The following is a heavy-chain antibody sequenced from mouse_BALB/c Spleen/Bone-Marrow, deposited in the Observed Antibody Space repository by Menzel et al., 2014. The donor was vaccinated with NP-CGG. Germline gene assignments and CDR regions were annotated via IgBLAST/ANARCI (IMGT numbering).Heavy chain of an antibody. CDR3: ARSYYAMDY. CDR1: GFNIKDTY. Sequence: VHVKQSGAELVKPGASVKLSCTASGFNIKDTYMHWVKQRPEQGLEWIGRIDPANGNTKYDPKFQGKATITADTSSNTPYLQLSSLTSEDIAVYYCARSYYAMDYWGQGTSVTVSS. D-gene: IGHD1-1*01. V-gene: IGHV14-3*02. CDR2: IDPANGNT. J-gene: IGHJ4*01.